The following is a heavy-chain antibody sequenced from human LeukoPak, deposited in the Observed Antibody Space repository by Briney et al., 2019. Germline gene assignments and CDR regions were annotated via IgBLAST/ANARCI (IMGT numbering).Heavy chain of an antibody. Sequence: GGSLRLSCAASGFTFSSYWMSWVRQAPGKGLEWVANIKQDGSEKYYVDSVKGRFTISRDNAKNSLYLQMNSLRAEDTAVYYCARDLPYDSNTVYYGMDVWGQGTTVTVSS. D-gene: IGHD3-22*01. CDR3: ARDLPYDSNTVYYGMDV. CDR2: IKQDGSEK. CDR1: GFTFSSYW. V-gene: IGHV3-7*01. J-gene: IGHJ6*02.